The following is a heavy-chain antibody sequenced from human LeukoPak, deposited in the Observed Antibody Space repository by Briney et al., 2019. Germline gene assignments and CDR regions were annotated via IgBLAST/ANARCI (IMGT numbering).Heavy chain of an antibody. Sequence: GGSLRLSCAASGFTFSSYGMHWVRQAPGKGLEWVAVIWYDGSNKYYADSVKGRFTISRDNSKNTLYLQMNSLRAEDTAVYYCAAGRSGYDQFDYWGQGTLVTVSS. CDR3: AAGRSGYDQFDY. J-gene: IGHJ4*02. CDR1: GFTFSSYG. CDR2: IWYDGSNK. D-gene: IGHD5-12*01. V-gene: IGHV3-33*01.